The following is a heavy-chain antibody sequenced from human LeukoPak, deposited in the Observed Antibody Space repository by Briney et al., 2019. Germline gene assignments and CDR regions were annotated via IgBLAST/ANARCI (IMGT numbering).Heavy chain of an antibody. CDR3: AHRGAAAYSYGPPFDY. D-gene: IGHD5-18*01. J-gene: IGHJ4*02. CDR2: IYWDDDK. CDR1: GFSLSTRGVG. V-gene: IGHV2-5*02. Sequence: SGPTLVKPTQTRTLTGTFSGFSLSTRGVGVGWIRQPSGKALEWLALIYWDDDKRYSPSLKSRLTITKDTSKNQVVLTMTNMDPVDTATYYCAHRGAAAYSYGPPFDYWGQGALVTVSS.